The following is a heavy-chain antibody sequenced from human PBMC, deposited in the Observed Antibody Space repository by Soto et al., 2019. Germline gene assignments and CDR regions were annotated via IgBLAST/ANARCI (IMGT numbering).Heavy chain of an antibody. J-gene: IGHJ4*02. CDR2: IYYSGST. CDR1: GGSISSGDYY. Sequence: QVQLQESGPGLVKPSQTLSLTCTVSGGSISSGDYYWSWIRQPPGKGLEWIGYIYYSGSTYYNPSLQSRVTISVDTSKNQFSLKLSSVTAADTAVYYCARVGLYCSGGSCYYFDYWGQGTLVTVSS. V-gene: IGHV4-30-4*01. CDR3: ARVGLYCSGGSCYYFDY. D-gene: IGHD2-15*01.